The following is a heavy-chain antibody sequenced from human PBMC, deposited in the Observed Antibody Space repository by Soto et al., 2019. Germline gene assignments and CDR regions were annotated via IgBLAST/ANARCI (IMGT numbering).Heavy chain of an antibody. CDR2: INPSGGST. CDR3: ARGIVVVTAIDYGMDV. J-gene: IGHJ6*02. D-gene: IGHD2-21*02. V-gene: IGHV1-46*01. Sequence: ASVKGSCKASGYTFTGYYMHWVRQAPGQGLEWMGIINPSGGSTTYAQKFQNRVTMTRDTSTSTVYMELSSLRSEDTAVYYCARGIVVVTAIDYGMDVWGQGTTVTVSS. CDR1: GYTFTGYY.